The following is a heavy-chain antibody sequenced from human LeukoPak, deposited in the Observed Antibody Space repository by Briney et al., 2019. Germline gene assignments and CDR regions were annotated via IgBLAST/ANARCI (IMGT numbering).Heavy chain of an antibody. D-gene: IGHD5-12*01. CDR3: ARMVDSGYDHYYYYYYMDV. Sequence: KPSETLSLTCTVSGGSISSYYLSWIRQPPGKGLEWIGYIYYSGSTNYNPSLKSRVTISVDTSKNQFSLKLSSVTAADTAVYYCARMVDSGYDHYYYYYYMDVWGKGTTVTVSS. J-gene: IGHJ6*03. V-gene: IGHV4-59*01. CDR2: IYYSGST. CDR1: GGSISSYY.